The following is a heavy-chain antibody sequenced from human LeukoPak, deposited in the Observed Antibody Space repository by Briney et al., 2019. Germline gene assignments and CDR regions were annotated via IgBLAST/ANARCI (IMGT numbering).Heavy chain of an antibody. CDR1: GGSISSGSYY. V-gene: IGHV4-61*02. CDR2: IYTSGST. Sequence: PSETLSLTCTVSGGSISSGSYYWSWIRQPAGKGLEWIGRIYTSGSTNYNPSLKSRVTISVDTSKNQFSLKLSSVTAADTAVYYCASYSSSPGGWFDPWGQGTLVTVSS. D-gene: IGHD6-13*01. J-gene: IGHJ5*02. CDR3: ASYSSSPGGWFDP.